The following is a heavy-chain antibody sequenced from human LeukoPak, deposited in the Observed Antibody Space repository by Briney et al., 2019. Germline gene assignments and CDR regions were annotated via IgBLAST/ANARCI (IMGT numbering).Heavy chain of an antibody. CDR1: GYTFTSYD. J-gene: IGHJ5*02. Sequence: ASVKVSCKASGYTFTSYDINWVRQATGQGLEWMGWMNPNSGNTGYAQKLQGRVTMTTDTSTSTAYMELRSLRSDDTAVYYCARSITMIVVASGWFDPWGQGTLVTVSS. V-gene: IGHV1-8*02. CDR2: MNPNSGNT. D-gene: IGHD3-22*01. CDR3: ARSITMIVVASGWFDP.